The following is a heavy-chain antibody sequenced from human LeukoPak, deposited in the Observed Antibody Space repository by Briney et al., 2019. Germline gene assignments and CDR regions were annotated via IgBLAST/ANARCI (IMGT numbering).Heavy chain of an antibody. CDR2: ISGSGGST. CDR3: AKDRLPA. J-gene: IGHJ5*02. V-gene: IGHV3-23*01. Sequence: GGSLRLSCAASGFTFSTFAMSWVRQAPGKGLEWVSSISGSGGSTYYADSVKGRFTISRDNSKDTVYLQMNSLRAEDTAVYYCAKDRLPAWGQGSLVTVSS. D-gene: IGHD6-25*01. CDR1: GFTFSTFA.